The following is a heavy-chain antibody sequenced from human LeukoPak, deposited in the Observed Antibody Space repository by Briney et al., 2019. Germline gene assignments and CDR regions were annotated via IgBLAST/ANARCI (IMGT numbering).Heavy chain of an antibody. Sequence: ASVKVSCKASGYTCTSYGISWVRQAPGQGLEWMGWISAYNGNTNYAQTLQGRVTMTTDTSTSTAYMELRSLRSDDTAVYYCARGVDYGDYVSGPNSAVDIWGQGTMVTVSS. V-gene: IGHV1-18*01. CDR1: GYTCTSYG. J-gene: IGHJ3*02. D-gene: IGHD4-17*01. CDR2: ISAYNGNT. CDR3: ARGVDYGDYVSGPNSAVDI.